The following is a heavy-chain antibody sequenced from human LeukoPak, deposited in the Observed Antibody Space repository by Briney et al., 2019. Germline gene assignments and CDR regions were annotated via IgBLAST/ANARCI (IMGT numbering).Heavy chain of an antibody. CDR2: IYHSGST. CDR1: GGSISSSNW. V-gene: IGHV4-4*02. D-gene: IGHD2-2*02. Sequence: SETLSLTCAVSGGSISSSNWWSWVRQPPGKGLEWIGEIYHSGSTYYNPSLKSRVAISVDRSKNQFSLKLSSVTAADTAVYYCARDCSSTSCYTDAFDIWGQGTMVTVSS. CDR3: ARDCSSTSCYTDAFDI. J-gene: IGHJ3*02.